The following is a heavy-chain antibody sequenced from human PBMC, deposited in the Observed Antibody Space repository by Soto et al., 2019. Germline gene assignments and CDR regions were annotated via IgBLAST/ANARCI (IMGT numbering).Heavy chain of an antibody. CDR2: IIPIFGTA. CDR3: ARDPFYSNYDDYYGMNV. V-gene: IGHV1-69*13. Sequence: SVKVSCKASGGTFSSYAISWVRQAPGQGLEWMGGIIPIFGTANYAQKFQGRVTITADESTSTAYMELSSLRSEDTAVYYCARDPFYSNYDDYYGMNVWGQGTTVTVSS. D-gene: IGHD4-4*01. J-gene: IGHJ6*02. CDR1: GGTFSSYA.